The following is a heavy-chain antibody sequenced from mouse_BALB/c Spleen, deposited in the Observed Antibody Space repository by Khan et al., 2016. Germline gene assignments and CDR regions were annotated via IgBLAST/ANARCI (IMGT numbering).Heavy chain of an antibody. V-gene: IGHV1-9*01. CDR1: GYTFSSYR. J-gene: IGHJ2*01. CDR2: IFPGSGST. CDR3: ARTDRRRCFDY. D-gene: IGHD1-2*01. Sequence: QVQLQQSGAELMKPGASVKISCKATGYTFSSYRIEWVKQSPGQSLEWIGEIFPGSGSTDYNEKFKGKATFTVDNSSSTAYMQLSSLTSEDSAVHYGARTDRRRCFDYWGQGTPLTVSS.